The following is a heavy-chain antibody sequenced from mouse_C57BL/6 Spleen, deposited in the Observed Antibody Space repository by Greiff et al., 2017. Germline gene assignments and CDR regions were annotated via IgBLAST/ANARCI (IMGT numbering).Heavy chain of an antibody. CDR3: ARRYYDYDWVAY. CDR2: IYPGSGST. D-gene: IGHD2-4*01. CDR1: GYTFTSYW. Sequence: QVQLKQPGAELVKPGASVKMSCKASGYTFTSYWITWVKQRPGQGLEWIGDIYPGSGSTNYNEKVKSQATLTVDTSSSTAYMQLSSLTSEDSAVYYCARRYYDYDWVAYWGQGTLVTVSA. V-gene: IGHV1-55*01. J-gene: IGHJ3*01.